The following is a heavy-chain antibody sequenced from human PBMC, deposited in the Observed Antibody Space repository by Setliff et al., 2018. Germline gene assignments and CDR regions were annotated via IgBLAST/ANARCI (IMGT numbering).Heavy chain of an antibody. CDR3: ARGRRTTVTH. V-gene: IGHV4-59*01. CDR1: GGSINSYY. D-gene: IGHD4-17*01. J-gene: IGHJ4*02. CDR2: IYYSGST. Sequence: LSLTCIVSGGSINSYYWNWIRQPPGKGLEWIGSIYYSGSTNYNPSLKSRVTISVDTSKNQFSLKLSSVTAADTAVYYCARGRRTTVTHWGQGTLVTVSS.